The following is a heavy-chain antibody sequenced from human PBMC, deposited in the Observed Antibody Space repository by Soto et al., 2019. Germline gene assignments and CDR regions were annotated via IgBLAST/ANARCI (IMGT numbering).Heavy chain of an antibody. J-gene: IGHJ5*02. Sequence: WGSLVLCCAISGFTVSINYMTWVRQAPGKGLEWVSLIYSDGTTYYADSVEGRFTISRDSSKNTLYLQMNKLRAEDTAVYYCARGGGSFGPWGQGTMVTVSS. D-gene: IGHD2-15*01. CDR3: ARGGGSFGP. CDR1: GFTVSINY. V-gene: IGHV3-53*01. CDR2: IYSDGTT.